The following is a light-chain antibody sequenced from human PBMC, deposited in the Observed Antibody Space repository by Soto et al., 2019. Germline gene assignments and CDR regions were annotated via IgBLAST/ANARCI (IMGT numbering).Light chain of an antibody. CDR3: AAWDDSLSAVV. V-gene: IGLV1-47*02. Sequence: QSVLTQPPSPSGTPGQRVTISCSGSSSNIGSNYVYWYQQLPGTAPKLLIYSNDQRPSGVPDRFSGSKSGTSASLAISGLRSEDEADYYCAAWDDSLSAVVFGGGTKLTVL. CDR1: SSNIGSNY. J-gene: IGLJ2*01. CDR2: SND.